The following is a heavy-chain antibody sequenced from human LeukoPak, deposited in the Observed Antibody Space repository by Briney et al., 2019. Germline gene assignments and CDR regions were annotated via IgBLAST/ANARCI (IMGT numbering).Heavy chain of an antibody. CDR2: IDYSGYT. CDR3: ATCAPNRYWLAP. CDR1: NGSISNDY. V-gene: IGHV4-59*08. Sequence: SETLSLTCNVSNGSISNDYWLWVWQPPGKGLEWIAYIDYSGYTDYNPSVKSRVTMSIDTSKSQFTLHLRSVSAADTAIYYCATCAPNRYWLAPWGQGILVTVSS. J-gene: IGHJ5*02.